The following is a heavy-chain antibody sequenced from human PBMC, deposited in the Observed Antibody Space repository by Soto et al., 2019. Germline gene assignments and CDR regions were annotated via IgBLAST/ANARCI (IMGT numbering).Heavy chain of an antibody. Sequence: QSGPTLVNPTQTLTLTCTFSGFSLSTSGMCVSWIRQPPGKALEWLARIDWDDDKYYSTSLKTRLTISKDTSKNQVVLTMTNMDPVDTATYYCARIRIAVAGGYYFDYWGQGTLVTVSS. CDR1: GFSLSTSGMC. D-gene: IGHD6-19*01. V-gene: IGHV2-70*11. CDR2: IDWDDDK. CDR3: ARIRIAVAGGYYFDY. J-gene: IGHJ4*02.